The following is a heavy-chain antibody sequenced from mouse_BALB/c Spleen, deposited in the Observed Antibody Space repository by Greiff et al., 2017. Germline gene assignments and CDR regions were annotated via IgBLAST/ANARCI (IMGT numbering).Heavy chain of an antibody. D-gene: IGHD2-4*01. J-gene: IGHJ2*01. CDR2: IYPGSGST. CDR1: GYTFTSYW. Sequence: LQQPGSELVRPGASVKLSCKASGYTFTSYWMHWVKQRPGQGLEWIGNIYPGSGSTNYDEKFKSKATLTVDTSSSTAYMQLSSLTSEDSAVYYCTTIYYDYDYFDYWGQGTTLTVSS. V-gene: IGHV1S22*01. CDR3: TTIYYDYDYFDY.